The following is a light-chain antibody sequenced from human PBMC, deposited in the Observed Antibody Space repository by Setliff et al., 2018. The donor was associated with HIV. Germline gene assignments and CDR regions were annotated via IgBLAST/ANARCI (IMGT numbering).Light chain of an antibody. CDR1: SSDVGGYSH. V-gene: IGLV2-14*01. CDR3: SAYASTNTLP. CDR2: EVR. J-gene: IGLJ1*01. Sequence: QSALTQPASVSGSPGQSITISCTGTSSDVGGYSHVSWYQQHPGKAPKLIIYEVRNRPSGVSNRFYGSKSGNTASLTISGLQTEDEADYYCSAYASTNTLPFGTGTKVTVL.